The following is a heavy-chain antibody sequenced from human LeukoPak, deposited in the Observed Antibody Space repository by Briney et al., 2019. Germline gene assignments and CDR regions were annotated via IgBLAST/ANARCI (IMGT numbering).Heavy chain of an antibody. CDR1: GYTFTSYY. CDR2: INPIGDST. CDR3: ASAVVVTATLDY. D-gene: IGHD2-21*02. J-gene: IGHJ4*02. V-gene: IGHV1-46*01. Sequence: ASVKVSCKASGYTFTSYYMHWVRHAPGQGLEWMGIINPIGDSTNYAQKFQGRVTMTRDTSTSTVYMELSSLRSEDTAVYYCASAVVVTATLDYWGQGTLVTVSS.